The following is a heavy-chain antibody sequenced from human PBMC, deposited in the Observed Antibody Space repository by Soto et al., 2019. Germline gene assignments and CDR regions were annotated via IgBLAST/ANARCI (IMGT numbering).Heavy chain of an antibody. D-gene: IGHD2-21*01. CDR1: GFTFSSYS. CDR2: ISSRNNDM. J-gene: IGHJ5*02. V-gene: IGHV3-21*01. CDR3: ARDVNGGFCGA. Sequence: EVQLVESGGGLVKPGGSLRLSCAASGFTFSSYSMNWVRQAPGKGLECVSTISSRNNDMYYVDSVKGRFTISRDNARNSVYLQMNSLRADDTAVYYCARDVNGGFCGAWGQGTLFTVSS.